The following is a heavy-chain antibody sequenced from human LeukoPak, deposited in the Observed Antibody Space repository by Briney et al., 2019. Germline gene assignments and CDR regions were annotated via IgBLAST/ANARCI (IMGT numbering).Heavy chain of an antibody. Sequence: KASETLSLTCTISGSSITNSYYWGWSRQPPGKGLEWIGSINHSGSTNYNPSLKSRVTISVDTSKNQFSLKLSSVTAADTAVYYCARGLRPASHADYWGQGTLVTVSS. V-gene: IGHV4-38-2*02. D-gene: IGHD2-15*01. CDR3: ARGLRPASHADY. CDR2: INHSGST. CDR1: GSSITNSYY. J-gene: IGHJ4*02.